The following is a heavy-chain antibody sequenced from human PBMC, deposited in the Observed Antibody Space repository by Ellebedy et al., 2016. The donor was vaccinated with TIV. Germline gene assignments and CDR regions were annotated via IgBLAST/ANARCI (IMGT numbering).Heavy chain of an antibody. CDR3: ARRQITISGVTDAFDF. CDR1: GGSMRNFY. J-gene: IGHJ3*01. Sequence: GSLRLSCTVSGGSMRNFYWSWIRQPPGKGLEWLGQIFYSGSTNYNPSLRSRVSISIDTSKNQFSLRLASVTAADTAVYFCARRQITISGVTDAFDFWGQGTMVTVSS. D-gene: IGHD3-3*01. CDR2: IFYSGST. V-gene: IGHV4-59*01.